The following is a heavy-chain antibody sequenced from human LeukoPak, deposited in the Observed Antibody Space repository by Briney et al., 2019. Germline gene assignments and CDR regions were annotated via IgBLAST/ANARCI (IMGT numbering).Heavy chain of an antibody. CDR1: GWPFSGYD. CDR2: INDGGDT. D-gene: IGHD5-24*01. CDR3: ARGLGWKVATMGLFFMDV. Sequence: PSETLCLTCAAYGWPFSGYDWSWVRQPPGKGLEWIGEINDGGDTNYNPSLKSRVTMSVDTSKNHFSLEVRSMTAADTAVYYCARGLGWKVATMGLFFMDVWGEGTTVTVSS. J-gene: IGHJ6*03. V-gene: IGHV4-34*01.